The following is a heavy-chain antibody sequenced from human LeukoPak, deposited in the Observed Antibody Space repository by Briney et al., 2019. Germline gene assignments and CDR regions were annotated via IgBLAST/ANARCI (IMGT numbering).Heavy chain of an antibody. J-gene: IGHJ4*02. CDR1: GDSITSSSYY. CDR2: IYSYSGST. CDR3: AASGMTTVTFFDY. D-gene: IGHD4-17*01. V-gene: IGHV4-39*01. Sequence: PSETLSLTCTVSGDSITSSSYYWGWIRQPPGMGLEWIGAIYSYSGSTYYNPSPKSRVTISVDTSKNQFSLKLTSVTAADTAVYYCAASGMTTVTFFDYWGQGTLVTVSS.